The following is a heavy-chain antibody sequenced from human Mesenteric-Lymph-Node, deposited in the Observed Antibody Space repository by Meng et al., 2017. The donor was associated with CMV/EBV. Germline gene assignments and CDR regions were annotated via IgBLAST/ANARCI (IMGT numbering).Heavy chain of an antibody. CDR1: GFTFSSYS. CDR2: ISGSGGST. Sequence: GGSLRLSCAASGFTFSSYSMNWVRQAPGKGLEWVSTISGSGGSTYYADSVKGRFTITRDNSKNTLFLQMNSLRAEDTAVYHCAKDADCSSTTCYLIAFDIWGQGTMVTVSS. V-gene: IGHV3-23*01. CDR3: AKDADCSSTTCYLIAFDI. J-gene: IGHJ3*02. D-gene: IGHD2-2*01.